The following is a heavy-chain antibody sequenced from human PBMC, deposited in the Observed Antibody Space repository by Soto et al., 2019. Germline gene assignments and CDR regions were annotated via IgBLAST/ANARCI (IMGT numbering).Heavy chain of an antibody. CDR2: ISSSSSYI. D-gene: IGHD3-3*01. CDR1: GFTFSSYS. J-gene: IGHJ4*02. CDR3: ARDFVDLAYYEFGQGGFHDS. V-gene: IGHV3-21*01. Sequence: GGSLRLSCAASGFTFSSYSMNWVRQAPGKGLEWVSSISSSSSYIYYADSVKGRFTISRDNAKNSLYLQMNRLRAEDSAVYFYARDFVDLAYYEFGQGGFHDSWGKGTLVTVSS.